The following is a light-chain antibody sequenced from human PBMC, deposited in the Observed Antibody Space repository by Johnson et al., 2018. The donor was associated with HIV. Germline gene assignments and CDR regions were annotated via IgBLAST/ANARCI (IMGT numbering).Light chain of an antibody. CDR3: GTWDTSLSAGGV. CDR2: DNN. CDR1: SCDIGNNY. Sequence: QSVLTQPPSVSAAPGQKVTISCSGSSCDIGNNYVSWHQKFPGAAPKVLIYDNNKRPSGIPDRISGSKSGTSATLGITGLQTGDEADYYCGTWDTSLSAGGVFGTGTKVTVL. J-gene: IGLJ1*01. V-gene: IGLV1-51*01.